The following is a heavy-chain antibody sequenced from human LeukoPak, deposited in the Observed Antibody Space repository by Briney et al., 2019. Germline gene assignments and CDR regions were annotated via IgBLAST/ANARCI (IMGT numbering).Heavy chain of an antibody. CDR3: TTLAVADAFYYYYGMDV. V-gene: IGHV3-15*01. CDR2: IKGKTDGGTT. J-gene: IGHJ6*02. CDR1: GFTFSNAW. D-gene: IGHD6-19*01. Sequence: GSLRLSCAASGFTFSNAWMSWVRQAPGKGLEWVGRIKGKTDGGTTDYAAPVKGRFTISRDDSKNTLYLQMNSLKTEDTAVYYCTTLAVADAFYYYYGMDVWGQGTTVTVSS.